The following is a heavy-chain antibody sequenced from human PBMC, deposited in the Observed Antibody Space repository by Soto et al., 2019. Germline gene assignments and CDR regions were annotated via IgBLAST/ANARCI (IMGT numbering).Heavy chain of an antibody. J-gene: IGHJ4*02. D-gene: IGHD3-10*01. CDR1: GFTFSSYG. CDR3: AKDTGGWWFGELLNDY. Sequence: QVQLVESGGGVVQPGRSLRLSCAASGFTFSSYGMHWVRQAPGKGLEWVAVISYDGSNKYYADSVKGRFTISRDNSKNTLYLQMNSLRAEDTAVCYCAKDTGGWWFGELLNDYWGQGTLVTVSS. CDR2: ISYDGSNK. V-gene: IGHV3-30*18.